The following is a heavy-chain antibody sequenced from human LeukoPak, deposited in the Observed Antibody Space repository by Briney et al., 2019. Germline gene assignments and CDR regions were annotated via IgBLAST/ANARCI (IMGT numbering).Heavy chain of an antibody. J-gene: IGHJ4*02. Sequence: SETLSLTCAVYGGSFSGYYWSWIRQPPGKGREWIGEINHSGSTNYNPSLKSRVTISVDTSKNQFSLKLSSVTASDTAVYYCARTRGYCSSTSCRNFDYWGQGTLVTVSS. CDR2: INHSGST. CDR1: GGSFSGYY. CDR3: ARTRGYCSSTSCRNFDY. V-gene: IGHV4-34*01. D-gene: IGHD2-2*01.